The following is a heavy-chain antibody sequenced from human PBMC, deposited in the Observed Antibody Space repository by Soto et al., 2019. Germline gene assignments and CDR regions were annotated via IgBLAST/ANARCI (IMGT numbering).Heavy chain of an antibody. Sequence: PGGTLRLSCAASGFTFSRYALHWVRLAPGKGLEWVAALSKGGSVQYWLDSVRGRFTISRDNSKNTLYLRMNSLRPEDTGVYYCVRSRSGAVADSFDYWGQGTQVTVSS. CDR2: LSKGGSVQ. J-gene: IGHJ4*02. D-gene: IGHD3-10*01. CDR1: GFTFSRYA. V-gene: IGHV3-30*04. CDR3: VRSRSGAVADSFDY.